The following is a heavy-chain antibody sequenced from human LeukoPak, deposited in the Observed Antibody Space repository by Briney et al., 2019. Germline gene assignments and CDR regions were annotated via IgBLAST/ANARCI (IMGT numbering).Heavy chain of an antibody. D-gene: IGHD6-19*01. Sequence: ASVKVSCKASGYTFTSYGISWVRQAPGQGLEWMGWISAYNGNTNYAQKLQGRVTMTTDTSTSTAYMELRSLRSEDTAVYYCAKTEQWPRDYYYYGMDVWGQGTMVTVSS. V-gene: IGHV1-18*01. CDR3: AKTEQWPRDYYYYGMDV. CDR2: ISAYNGNT. J-gene: IGHJ6*02. CDR1: GYTFTSYG.